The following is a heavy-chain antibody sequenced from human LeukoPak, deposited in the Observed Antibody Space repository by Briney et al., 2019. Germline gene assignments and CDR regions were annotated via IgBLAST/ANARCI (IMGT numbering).Heavy chain of an antibody. D-gene: IGHD5-24*01. CDR1: GFTFSSNA. V-gene: IGHV3-23*01. CDR3: AKDLVRWAFDI. Sequence: PGGSLRLSRAASGFTFSSNAMSWVRQAPGKGLEWVSLISGSGGTTNYVDSVKGRFTISRDNSKNTLYLQMNSLRAEDTAVYYCAKDLVRWAFDIWGQGTMVTVSS. J-gene: IGHJ3*02. CDR2: ISGSGGTT.